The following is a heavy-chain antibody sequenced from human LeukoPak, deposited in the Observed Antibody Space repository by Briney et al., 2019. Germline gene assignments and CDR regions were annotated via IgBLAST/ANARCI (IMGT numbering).Heavy chain of an antibody. D-gene: IGHD3-3*01. CDR1: GFTFSIYW. V-gene: IGHV3-7*01. CDR3: ATEAYYDFWSGPESGF. Sequence: GGSLRLSCAASGFTFSIYWMSWARQAPGKGLEWVANIKHDGIEKYYVDSVKGRFTISRDNAKNSLYLQMNSLRAEDTALYYCATEAYYDFWSGPESGFWGQGTLVTVSS. J-gene: IGHJ4*02. CDR2: IKHDGIEK.